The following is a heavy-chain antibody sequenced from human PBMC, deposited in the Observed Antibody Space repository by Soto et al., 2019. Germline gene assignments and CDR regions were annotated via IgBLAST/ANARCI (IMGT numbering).Heavy chain of an antibody. J-gene: IGHJ6*02. CDR2: ISYDGSNK. CDR3: ARQRYSSGWPYYYYYGMDV. CDR1: GFTFSSYA. Sequence: PGGSLRLSCAASGFTFSSYAMHWVRQAPGKGLEWVAVISYDGSNKYYADSVKGRFTISRDNSKNTLYLQMNSLRAEDTAVYYCARQRYSSGWPYYYYYGMDVWGQGTTVT. V-gene: IGHV3-30-3*01. D-gene: IGHD6-19*01.